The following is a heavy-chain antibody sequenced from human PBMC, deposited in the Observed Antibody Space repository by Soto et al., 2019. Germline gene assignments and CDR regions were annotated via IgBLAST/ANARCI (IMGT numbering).Heavy chain of an antibody. Sequence: ELQLVESGGGLVQPGGSLRLSCVASGFSFSTYWMHWVRQAPGKGLVWVSRINTAGTTTPYADSVTGRFTISRDNAKNTLLLQMNSLGAEDTAGYYFGRGGGDYGDYLDYWGQGALVTVSS. V-gene: IGHV3-74*01. J-gene: IGHJ4*02. D-gene: IGHD4-17*01. CDR2: INTAGTTT. CDR3: GRGGGDYGDYLDY. CDR1: GFSFSTYW.